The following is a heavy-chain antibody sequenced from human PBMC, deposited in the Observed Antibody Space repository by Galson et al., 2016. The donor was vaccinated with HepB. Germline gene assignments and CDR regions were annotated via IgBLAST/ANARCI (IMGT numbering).Heavy chain of an antibody. CDR1: GYRFPTYG. V-gene: IGHV1-18*04. CDR3: ARDVQFRFDY. CDR2: ISANSGNT. J-gene: IGHJ4*02. D-gene: IGHD4-11*01. Sequence: SGYRFPTYGISWVRQAPGQGLEWLGWISANSGNTIYAQKFQDRVTMTRDTSASTVYMDLRSLRSDDTAVYYCARDVQFRFDYWGQGTLVTVSS.